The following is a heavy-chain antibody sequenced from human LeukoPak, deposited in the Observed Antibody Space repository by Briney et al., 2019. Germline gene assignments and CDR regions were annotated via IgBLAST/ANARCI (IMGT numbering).Heavy chain of an antibody. CDR1: GGTFSSYA. Sequence: SVKVSCKASGGTFSSYAISWVRQAPGQGLEWMGGFIPIFGTATYAQKFQGRVTITMDESMSTAYMELSSLRSEDTAMYYCGRADRYCTTTNCYYYFDYWGQGTLVTVSS. CDR2: FIPIFGTA. D-gene: IGHD2-2*01. V-gene: IGHV1-69*05. J-gene: IGHJ4*02. CDR3: GRADRYCTTTNCYYYFDY.